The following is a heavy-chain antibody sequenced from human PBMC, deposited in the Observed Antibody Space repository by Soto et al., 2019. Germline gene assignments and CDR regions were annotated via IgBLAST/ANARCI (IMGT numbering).Heavy chain of an antibody. CDR2: INAGNGNT. CDR1: GYIFTSYA. J-gene: IGHJ4*02. V-gene: IGHV1-3*01. CDR3: AREGYTSSSIHSFLDS. Sequence: ASVKVSCKASGYIFTSYAIHWVRQSPGQRLEWMGWINAGNGNTKYSQKFQGRVTITRDTSASTAYMELSSLRSDDTAVYYCAREGYTSSSIHSFLDSWGQGTLVTVSS. D-gene: IGHD6-6*01.